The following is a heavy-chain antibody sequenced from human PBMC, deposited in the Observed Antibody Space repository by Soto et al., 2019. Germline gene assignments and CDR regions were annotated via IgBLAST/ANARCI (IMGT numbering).Heavy chain of an antibody. J-gene: IGHJ4*02. CDR1: GFTFSSYG. CDR2: ISYDGSNK. Sequence: PGGSLRLSCAASGFTFSSYGMHWVRQAPGKGLEWVAVISYDGSNKYYADSVKGRFTISRDNSKNTLYLQMNSLRAEDTAVYYCAKEMDPYYYDSSGYFFEYWGQGTLVTVSS. V-gene: IGHV3-30*18. D-gene: IGHD3-22*01. CDR3: AKEMDPYYYDSSGYFFEY.